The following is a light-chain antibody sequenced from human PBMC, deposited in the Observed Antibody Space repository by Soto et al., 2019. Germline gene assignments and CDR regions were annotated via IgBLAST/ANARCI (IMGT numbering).Light chain of an antibody. CDR2: DVS. Sequence: QSALTQPRSVSGSPGQSVTISCTGTSSDVGGYNYVSWYQQHPGKAPKLMIYDVSKRPSGVPDRFSGSKSGNTASLTISGLQAEYEADYYCCSYAGSVVVFGGGTKVTVL. V-gene: IGLV2-11*01. J-gene: IGLJ2*01. CDR3: CSYAGSVVV. CDR1: SSDVGGYNY.